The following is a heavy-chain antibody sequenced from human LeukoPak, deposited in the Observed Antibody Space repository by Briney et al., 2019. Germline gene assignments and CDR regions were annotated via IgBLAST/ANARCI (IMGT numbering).Heavy chain of an antibody. D-gene: IGHD3-10*01. CDR3: AKGDRALYYGFSSFDY. V-gene: IGHV3-30*02. J-gene: IGHJ4*02. CDR2: IRYDGSNT. CDR1: GFAFSRHS. Sequence: TGGSLRLSYAASGFAFSRHSMNWVRQAPGKGLEWAAFIRYDGSNTYYEDSVKGRFTMSRDNFKNTLYLQMNSLRDEDTAVYYCAKGDRALYYGFSSFDYWGQGILVTVSS.